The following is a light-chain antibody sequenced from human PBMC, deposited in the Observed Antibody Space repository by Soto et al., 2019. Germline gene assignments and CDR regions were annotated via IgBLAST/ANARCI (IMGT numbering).Light chain of an antibody. V-gene: IGLV2-14*01. J-gene: IGLJ1*01. Sequence: SVLTQPASVSGSPGQSITISCTGSGSDVGAYHFVSWYQHHPGKAPKLILYEVTARPSGVSSRFSGSKSGNTASLTISGLQADDEANYYCSSYTSSNTPYVFGTGTRSPS. CDR3: SSYTSSNTPYV. CDR2: EVT. CDR1: GSDVGAYHF.